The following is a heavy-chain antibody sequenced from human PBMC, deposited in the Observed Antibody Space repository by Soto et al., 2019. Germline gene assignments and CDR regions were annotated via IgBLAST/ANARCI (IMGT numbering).Heavy chain of an antibody. V-gene: IGHV3-30*18. CDR2: ISYDGSNK. CDR3: SKEMDCWYGFFYYTMDV. Sequence: GRPLRLSCGASGLTFRSYGMPWVRQAPGKGLEWWAVISYDGSNKYYADSVKGRSTIYRDNSKTTLYLQMNGLRAEDTAVYYFSKEMDCWYGFFYYTMDVWGQGTMVTVSS. CDR1: GLTFRSYG. D-gene: IGHD6-13*01. J-gene: IGHJ6*02.